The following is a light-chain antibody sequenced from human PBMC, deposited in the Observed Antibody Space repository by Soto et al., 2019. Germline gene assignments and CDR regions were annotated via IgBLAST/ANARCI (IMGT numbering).Light chain of an antibody. CDR1: RSNIGTNS. CDR3: APWDERLSGYV. Sequence: QSVLTQPPSASGTPGQRVTISCSGSRSNIGTNSVYWYQKLPGTAPRVLIYSSNQRPSGVPDRFSGSKSGTSASLAISGLRSEDEADYYGAPWDERLSGYVFGAGTKVAVL. CDR2: SSN. V-gene: IGLV1-47*02. J-gene: IGLJ1*01.